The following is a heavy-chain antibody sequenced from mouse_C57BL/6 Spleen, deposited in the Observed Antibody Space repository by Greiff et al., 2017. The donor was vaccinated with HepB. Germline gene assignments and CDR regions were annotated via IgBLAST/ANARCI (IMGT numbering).Heavy chain of an antibody. CDR1: GYAFSSSW. V-gene: IGHV1-82*01. CDR2: IYPGDGDT. CDR3: ARGGSSRPFDY. D-gene: IGHD3-2*02. J-gene: IGHJ2*01. Sequence: VKLMESGPELVKPGASVKISCKASGYAFSSSWMNWVKQRPGKGLEWIGRIYPGDGDTNYNGKFKGKATLTADKSSSTAYMQLSSLTSEDSAVYFCARGGSSRPFDYWGQGTTLTVSS.